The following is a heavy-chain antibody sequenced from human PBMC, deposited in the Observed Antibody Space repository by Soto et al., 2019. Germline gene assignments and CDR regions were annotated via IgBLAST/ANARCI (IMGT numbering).Heavy chain of an antibody. J-gene: IGHJ5*02. D-gene: IGHD6-13*01. V-gene: IGHV3-48*01. CDR1: GFTFTTYS. CDR3: ARHPERIAQIGWFDP. Sequence: QLVESGGGLVQPGGSLRLSCAASGFTFTTYSMNWVRQAPGKGLEWISYISSSGSTIYYADSVKGRFTISRDNAKNSGSLQMNSLRADDTAVYYCARHPERIAQIGWFDPWGQGTLVTVSS. CDR2: ISSSGSTI.